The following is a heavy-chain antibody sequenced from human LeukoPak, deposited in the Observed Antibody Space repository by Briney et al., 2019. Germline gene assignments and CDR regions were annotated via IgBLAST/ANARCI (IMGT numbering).Heavy chain of an antibody. J-gene: IGHJ6*03. V-gene: IGHV4-61*05. Sequence: SETLSLTCTVSGGSISSSSYYWGWIRQPPGKGLEWIGYIYYSGSTNYNPSLKSRVTISVDTSKNQFSLKLSSVTAADTAVYYCARSLGDYGSGSFSYYYYYMDVWGKGTTVTVSS. CDR1: GGSISSSSYY. CDR2: IYYSGST. CDR3: ARSLGDYGSGSFSYYYYYMDV. D-gene: IGHD3-10*01.